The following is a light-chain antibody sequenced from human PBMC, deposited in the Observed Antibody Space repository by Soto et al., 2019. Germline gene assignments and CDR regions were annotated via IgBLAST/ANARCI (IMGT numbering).Light chain of an antibody. Sequence: QSALTQPPSASASPGQSVTISCTGSSSDVGGYKYVSWYQHHPGKAPKLMIYEVIKRPSGVPDRFSGSKSGNTASLTVSGLQAEDEADYYCTSYAGSNTYLIFGGGTKLTVL. CDR1: SSDVGGYKY. CDR2: EVI. CDR3: TSYAGSNTYLI. J-gene: IGLJ2*01. V-gene: IGLV2-8*01.